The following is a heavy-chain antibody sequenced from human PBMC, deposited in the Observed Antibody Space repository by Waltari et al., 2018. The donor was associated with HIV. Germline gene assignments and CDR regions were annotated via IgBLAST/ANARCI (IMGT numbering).Heavy chain of an antibody. J-gene: IGHJ3*02. CDR3: AHDDYGDYPDAFDI. V-gene: IGHV2-5*01. D-gene: IGHD4-17*01. Sequence: QITLKESGPTLVKPTQTLTLTCTFSGFSPSTSGVGVGWIRQPPGKALEWLALIYWNDDKRYSPSLKSRLTITKDTSKNQVVLTMTNMDPVDTATYYCAHDDYGDYPDAFDIWGQGTMVTVSS. CDR2: IYWNDDK. CDR1: GFSPSTSGVG.